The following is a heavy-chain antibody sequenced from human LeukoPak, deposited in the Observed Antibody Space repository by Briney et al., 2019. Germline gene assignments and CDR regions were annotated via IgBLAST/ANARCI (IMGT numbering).Heavy chain of an antibody. J-gene: IGHJ4*02. CDR2: SRNKADSYTT. D-gene: IGHD6-13*01. CDR1: GFTFSDHY. V-gene: IGHV3-72*01. Sequence: GGSLRLSCAASGFTFSDHYMDWVRQAPGKGLEWVGRSRNKADSYTTLYAAPVKGRFTISRDDSESSLYLQMNGLRTEDTAVYYCARVHSSRWCSDYWGQGTLVTVSS. CDR3: ARVHSSRWCSDY.